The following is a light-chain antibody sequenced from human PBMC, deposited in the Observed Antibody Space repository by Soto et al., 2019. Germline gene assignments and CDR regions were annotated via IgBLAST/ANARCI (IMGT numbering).Light chain of an antibody. CDR3: VEALQTLT. J-gene: IGKJ2*01. CDR2: LGS. Sequence: EIVMTQSPLSLPVTPGEAASISCRSSQSLLNSDGYNCLEWYLQRPGQSPQLLIYLGSNRASGVPERISGSGSGTNFTLKISRVGAEDVGVYYCVEALQTLTFGQGTKLEIK. V-gene: IGKV2-28*01. CDR1: QSLLNSDGYNC.